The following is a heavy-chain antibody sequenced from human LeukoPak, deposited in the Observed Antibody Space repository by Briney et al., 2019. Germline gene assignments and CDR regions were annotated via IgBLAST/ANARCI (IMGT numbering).Heavy chain of an antibody. Sequence: SETLSLTRALYGGSFSGFYWSWIRPPPGEGLEWGGEINHSGSTNYNPSLKSRVTISVDAYKNQFSLKLSSVTAADTAVYYCARDHGSGSYYYYFDYWGQGTLVTVSS. D-gene: IGHD3-10*01. CDR2: INHSGST. CDR3: ARDHGSGSYYYYFDY. CDR1: GGSFSGFY. V-gene: IGHV4-34*01. J-gene: IGHJ4*02.